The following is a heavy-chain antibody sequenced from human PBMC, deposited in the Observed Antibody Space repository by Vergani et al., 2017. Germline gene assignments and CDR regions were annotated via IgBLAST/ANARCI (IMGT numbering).Heavy chain of an antibody. CDR3: ASGLITIFGVVTKASGWFDP. Sequence: EVQLVPSGAEVKKPGESLKISCKGSGYSFTSYWIGWVRQMPGKGLEWMGIIYPGDSDTRYSPSFQGQVTISADKSISTAYLQWSSLKASDTAMYYCASGLITIFGVVTKASGWFDPWGQGTLVTVSS. CDR1: GYSFTSYW. CDR2: IYPGDSDT. J-gene: IGHJ5*02. D-gene: IGHD3-3*01. V-gene: IGHV5-51*03.